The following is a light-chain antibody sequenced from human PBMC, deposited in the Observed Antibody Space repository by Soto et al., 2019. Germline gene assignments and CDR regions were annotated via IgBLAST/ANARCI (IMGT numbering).Light chain of an antibody. CDR2: GAS. V-gene: IGKV3-20*01. J-gene: IGKJ1*01. Sequence: EIVLTQSPGTLSLSPGERATLSCRASQSVSSNYLAWYQQKPGQAPRLLIYGASSRATGIPDRFRGSGSGTDFTLTISRLEPEDFAVYYWQQYFSSPPWSFGQGTKVEIK. CDR3: QQYFSSPPWS. CDR1: QSVSSNY.